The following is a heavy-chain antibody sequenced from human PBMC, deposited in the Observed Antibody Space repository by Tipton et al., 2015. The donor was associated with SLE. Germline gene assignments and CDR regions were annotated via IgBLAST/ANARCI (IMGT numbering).Heavy chain of an antibody. CDR1: GGSISSTGYY. CDR3: ARDRIAAAGRDAFDI. Sequence: TLSLTCTVSGGSISSTGYYWGWIRQPPGKGLEWIGSLYYSGSTYYNPSLKSRVTMSVDTSKNHFSLRLRSVTAADTAVYYRARDRIAAAGRDAFDIWGQGTMVTVSS. J-gene: IGHJ3*02. CDR2: LYYSGST. D-gene: IGHD6-13*01. V-gene: IGHV4-39*02.